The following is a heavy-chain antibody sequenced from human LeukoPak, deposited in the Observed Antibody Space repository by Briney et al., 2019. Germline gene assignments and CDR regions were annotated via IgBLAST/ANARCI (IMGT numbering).Heavy chain of an antibody. V-gene: IGHV3-21*01. CDR3: ARDQAGVGYYYDSSGYTHFDY. J-gene: IGHJ4*02. CDR1: GFTFSSYS. Sequence: GGSLRLSCAASGFTFSSYSMNWVRQAPGKGLEWVSSISSSSSYIYYADSVKGRFTISRDNAKNSLYLQMNSLRAEDTAVYYCARDQAGVGYYYDSSGYTHFDYWGQGTLVTVSS. D-gene: IGHD3-22*01. CDR2: ISSSSSYI.